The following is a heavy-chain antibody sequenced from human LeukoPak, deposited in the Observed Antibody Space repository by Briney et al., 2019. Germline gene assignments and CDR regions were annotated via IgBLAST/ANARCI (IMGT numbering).Heavy chain of an antibody. D-gene: IGHD2-15*01. J-gene: IGHJ4*02. CDR1: GFTFDDYG. CDR3: AREGDLGYCSGGSCYYFDY. V-gene: IGHV3-20*04. CDR2: INWNGGST. Sequence: GGSLRLSCAASGFTFDDYGMSWVRQAPGKGLEWVSGINWNGGSTGYADSVKGRFTISRDNAKDSLYLQMNSLRAEDTALYYCAREGDLGYCSGGSCYYFDYWGQGTLVTVSS.